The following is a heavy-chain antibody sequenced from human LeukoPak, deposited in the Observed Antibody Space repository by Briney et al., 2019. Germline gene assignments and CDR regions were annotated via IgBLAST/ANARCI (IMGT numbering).Heavy chain of an antibody. J-gene: IGHJ6*03. CDR1: GFTFSSYS. CDR2: ISSSSSYI. Sequence: GGSLRLSCAASGFTFSSYSMDWVRQAPEKGLEWVSSISSSSSYIYYADSAKGRFTISRDNAKNSLYLQMNSLRAEDTAVYYCARGGSGSSPLMRGYYYYYYMDVRGKGTTVTISS. D-gene: IGHD3-10*01. V-gene: IGHV3-21*01. CDR3: ARGGSGSSPLMRGYYYYYYMDV.